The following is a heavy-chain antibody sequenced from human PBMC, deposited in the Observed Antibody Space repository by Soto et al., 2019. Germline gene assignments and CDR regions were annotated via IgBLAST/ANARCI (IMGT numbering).Heavy chain of an antibody. CDR3: ARASGRGWYNWFDP. J-gene: IGHJ5*02. Sequence: QVQLQESGPGLVKPSQTLSLTCTVSGGSISSGGYYWSWIRQYPGKGLEWIGYISYSGSTYYNPSLKSRITISVDTSKNQFFLKLRSVTAADTAVYYCARASGRGWYNWFDPWGQGTLVTVSS. CDR2: ISYSGST. V-gene: IGHV4-31*03. D-gene: IGHD6-19*01. CDR1: GGSISSGGYY.